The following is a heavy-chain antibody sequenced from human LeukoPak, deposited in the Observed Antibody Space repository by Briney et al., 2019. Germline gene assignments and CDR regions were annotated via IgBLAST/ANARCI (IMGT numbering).Heavy chain of an antibody. Sequence: GGSLRLSCAASGFTFSSYGMNWVRQAPGKGLEWVSYISSSGSTIYYADSVKGRFTISRDNAKNSLYLQMDSLRAEDTAVYYCAELGITMIGGVWGKGTTVTISS. CDR3: AELGITMIGGV. CDR1: GFTFSSYG. D-gene: IGHD3-10*02. J-gene: IGHJ6*04. CDR2: ISSSGSTI. V-gene: IGHV3-48*03.